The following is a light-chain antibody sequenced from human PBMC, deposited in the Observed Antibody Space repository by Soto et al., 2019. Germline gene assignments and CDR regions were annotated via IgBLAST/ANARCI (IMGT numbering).Light chain of an antibody. J-gene: IGKJ1*01. Sequence: EIVLTQSPGTLSLSPGEGATLSCRASQSINSFLAWYQQRRGQAPRLLIHGASNRATGIPDRFSGSGSGTDFTLTISRLEPEAFEVYYSQEYGGSPRTFGKGTKVDI. CDR3: QEYGGSPRT. CDR2: GAS. CDR1: QSINSF. V-gene: IGKV3-20*01.